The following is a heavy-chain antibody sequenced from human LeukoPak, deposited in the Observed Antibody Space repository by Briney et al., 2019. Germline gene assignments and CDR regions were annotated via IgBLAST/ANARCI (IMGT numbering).Heavy chain of an antibody. CDR2: ISSSSNYI. D-gene: IGHD6-13*01. V-gene: IGHV3-21*01. CDR1: GFTFSSYS. J-gene: IGHJ5*02. CDR3: ARDGYMTYKWFDP. Sequence: GGSLRLSCAASGFTFSSYSMNWVRQAPGKGLEWVSSISSSSNYIYYADSVKGRFTISRDNAKKSLYLQMNSLRAEDTAVYYCARDGYMTYKWFDPWGQGTLVTVSS.